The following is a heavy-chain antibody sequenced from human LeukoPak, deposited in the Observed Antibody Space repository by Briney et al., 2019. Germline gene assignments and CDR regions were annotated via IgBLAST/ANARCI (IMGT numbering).Heavy chain of an antibody. CDR3: ARDPPYYFDSSDGYDTKTGKGSPPN. CDR1: GYSITYGYN. CDR2: VSHSGRT. J-gene: IGHJ4*02. V-gene: IGHV4-38-2*02. D-gene: IGHD3-22*01. Sequence: SETLSLTCTVSGYSITYGYNWAWVRQPPGKGLEWIGGVSHSGRTYYNPSLKSRVTISVDMSKNQFSLKLSSVTAADTAVYFCARDPPYYFDSSDGYDTKTGKGSPPNWGQGTLVTVSS.